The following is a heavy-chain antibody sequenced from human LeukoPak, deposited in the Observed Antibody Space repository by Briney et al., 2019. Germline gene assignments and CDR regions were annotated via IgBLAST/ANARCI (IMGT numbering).Heavy chain of an antibody. CDR2: MNPNSGNT. D-gene: IGHD1-14*01. CDR3: ARTVTTYRYYYGMDV. J-gene: IGHJ6*02. Sequence: ASVKVSCKASGYTFTSYDINWVRQATGQGLEWMGWMNPNSGNTGYAQKFQGRVTMTRNTSISTAYMELSSLRSGDTAVYYCARTVTTYRYYYGMDVWGQGTTVTVS. CDR1: GYTFTSYD. V-gene: IGHV1-8*01.